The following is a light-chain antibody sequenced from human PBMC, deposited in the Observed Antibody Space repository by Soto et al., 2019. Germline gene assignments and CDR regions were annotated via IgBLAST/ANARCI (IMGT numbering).Light chain of an antibody. CDR2: DTS. Sequence: IVMTRSPATLSVSPGERATLSFRASQSVSIKLAWYQQKPGQAPRLLIYDTSTRATGIPARFSGSGSGTEFTLTISSLQSEDFAVYYCQQYNNWPPITFGQGTRLAIK. J-gene: IGKJ5*01. V-gene: IGKV3-15*01. CDR3: QQYNNWPPIT. CDR1: QSVSIK.